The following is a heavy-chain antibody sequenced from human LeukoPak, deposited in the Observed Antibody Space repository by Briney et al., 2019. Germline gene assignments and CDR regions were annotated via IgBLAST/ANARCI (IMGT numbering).Heavy chain of an antibody. J-gene: IGHJ4*02. Sequence: GRSLRLSCAASGFTFSSYGMHWVRQAPGKGLEWVAVISYDGSNKYYANSVKGRFTISRDNSKNTLYLQMNSLRAEDTAVYYCAKGPPNYYDSSGALDYWGQGTLVTVSS. V-gene: IGHV3-30*18. D-gene: IGHD3-22*01. CDR3: AKGPPNYYDSSGALDY. CDR1: GFTFSSYG. CDR2: ISYDGSNK.